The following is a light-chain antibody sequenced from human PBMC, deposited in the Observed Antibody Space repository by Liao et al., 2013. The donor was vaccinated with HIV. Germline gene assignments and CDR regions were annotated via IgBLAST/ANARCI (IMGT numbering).Light chain of an antibody. J-gene: IGLJ2*01. CDR1: KLGDKY. CDR3: QAWDRNTAI. V-gene: IGLV3-1*01. CDR2: QDT. Sequence: SYELTQPPSVSVTPGQTASITCSGDKLGDKYAFWYQQKPGQSPILVIYQDTKRPSGIPERFSGSNSGNTATLTISGSQSMDEADYICQAWDRNTAIFGGGTKLTVL.